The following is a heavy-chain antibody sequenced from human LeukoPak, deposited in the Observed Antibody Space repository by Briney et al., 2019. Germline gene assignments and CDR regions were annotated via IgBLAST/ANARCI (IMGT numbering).Heavy chain of an antibody. J-gene: IGHJ4*02. CDR1: GGSISSSTNY. Sequence: SETLSLTCTVSGGSISSSTNYWGWIRPPPGKGLEWIGSIYYSGSTYYNPSLKSRVTISVDTSKNQFSLKLSSVTAADTAVYYCARRTGYSSGWYLDYWGQGTLVTVSS. V-gene: IGHV4-39*01. CDR3: ARRTGYSSGWYLDY. CDR2: IYYSGST. D-gene: IGHD6-19*01.